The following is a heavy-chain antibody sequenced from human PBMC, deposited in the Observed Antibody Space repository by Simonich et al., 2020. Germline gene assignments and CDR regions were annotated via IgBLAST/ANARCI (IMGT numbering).Heavy chain of an antibody. J-gene: IGHJ4*02. D-gene: IGHD7-27*01. V-gene: IGHV1-2*06. CDR1: GYTFTGSY. Sequence: QVQLVQSGAEVKKPGASVKVSCKASGYTFTGSYMNWVRQAPGQGLEWKGRNNPNSGGTNNAQKFQGRVTMTRDTSISTAYMELSRLRSDDTAVYYCASGWDWGFSHMSDYWGQGTLVTVSS. CDR3: ASGWDWGFSHMSDY. CDR2: NNPNSGGT.